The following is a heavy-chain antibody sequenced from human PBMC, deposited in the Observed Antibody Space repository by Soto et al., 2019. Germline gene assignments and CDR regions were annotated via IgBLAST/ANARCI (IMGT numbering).Heavy chain of an antibody. J-gene: IGHJ5*02. CDR2: IIPIHGIA. CDR3: ARGVVVVAAFDWFDP. Sequence: QVQLVQSGAEVKKPGSSVKVSCKASGGTFSSYTISWVRQAPGQGLEWMGRIIPIHGIANYAQKFQGRVTITAEKSTSTAYMELSSLRSEDTAVYYCARGVVVVAAFDWFDPWGQGTLVTVSS. D-gene: IGHD2-15*01. V-gene: IGHV1-69*02. CDR1: GGTFSSYT.